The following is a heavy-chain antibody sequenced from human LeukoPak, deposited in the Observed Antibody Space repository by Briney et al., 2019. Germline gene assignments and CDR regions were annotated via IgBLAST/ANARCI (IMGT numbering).Heavy chain of an antibody. Sequence: SETLSLTCTVSGGSISNYYWSWIRQPPGKGLEWLGYISYSASSNYNPSLKSRVTISVDTSKNQFSLKLSSVTAADTAVYYCARARGPHAFDIWGQGTMVTVSS. CDR1: GGSISNYY. J-gene: IGHJ3*02. CDR3: ARARGPHAFDI. V-gene: IGHV4-59*08. D-gene: IGHD3-10*01. CDR2: ISYSASS.